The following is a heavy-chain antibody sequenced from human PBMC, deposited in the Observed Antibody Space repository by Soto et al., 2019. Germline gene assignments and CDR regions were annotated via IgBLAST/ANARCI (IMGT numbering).Heavy chain of an antibody. CDR1: GYIFVNYG. CDR3: VMVDNYVTPTPQDA. V-gene: IGHV1-18*01. Sequence: QVQLVQSGDEVKKPGASVKVSCKASGYIFVNYGIAWVRQAPGQGLEWMGWISPYTGNTHSATQIQGRLTMTTDTSPSTAYMALGSLTSDDTAVYYCVMVDNYVTPTPQDAWGQGTTVTVSS. J-gene: IGHJ6*02. D-gene: IGHD3-16*01. CDR2: ISPYTGNT.